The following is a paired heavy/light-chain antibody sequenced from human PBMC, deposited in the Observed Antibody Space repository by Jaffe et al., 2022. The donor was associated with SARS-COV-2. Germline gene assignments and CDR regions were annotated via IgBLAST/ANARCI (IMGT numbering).Heavy chain of an antibody. J-gene: IGHJ5*02. CDR1: GGSISSSSYY. CDR3: ARSSSTRYCSGGTCIWFDP. CDR2: IYYSGST. D-gene: IGHD2-15*01. V-gene: IGHV4-39*01. Sequence: QLQLQESGPGLVKPSETLSLTCTVSGGSISSSSYYWGWIRQPPGKGLEWIGSIYYSGSTYYNPSLKSRVTMSVDTSKNQFSLKLSSVTAADTAVYYCARSSSTRYCSGGTCIWFDPWGQGTLVTVSS.
Light chain of an antibody. Sequence: QSVLTQPPSVSGAPGQRVTISCTGSSSNIGAGYDVHWYQQLPGTAPKLLIYGDRDRPSGVPDRFSGSKSGTTASLAITGLQAEDEADYYCQSYDSSLSGLWVFGGGTKVTVL. V-gene: IGLV1-40*01. CDR2: GDR. CDR3: QSYDSSLSGLWV. J-gene: IGLJ3*02. CDR1: SSNIGAGYD.